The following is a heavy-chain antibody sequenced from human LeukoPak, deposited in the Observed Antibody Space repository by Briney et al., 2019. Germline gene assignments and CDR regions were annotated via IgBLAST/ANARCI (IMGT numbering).Heavy chain of an antibody. CDR2: FDPEDGET. Sequence: ASVKVSCKVSGYTLTELSMRWVRQAPGKVLEWMGGFDPEDGETIYAQKFQGRVTMTEDTSTDTAYMELSSLRSEDTAVYYCATTYYDILTGLHLTYYFDYWGQGTLVTVSS. V-gene: IGHV1-24*01. J-gene: IGHJ4*02. CDR1: GYTLTELS. CDR3: ATTYYDILTGLHLTYYFDY. D-gene: IGHD3-9*01.